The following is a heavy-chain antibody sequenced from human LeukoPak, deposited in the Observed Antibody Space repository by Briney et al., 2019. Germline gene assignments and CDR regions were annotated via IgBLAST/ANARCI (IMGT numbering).Heavy chain of an antibody. D-gene: IGHD3-10*02. J-gene: IGHJ6*04. CDR1: GFSLSSYA. V-gene: IGHV3-48*03. Sequence: GGSLRLSCAASGFSLSSYAMSWVRQAPGKGLEWVSYISSSGSTIYYADSVKGRFTISRDNAKNSLYLQMNSLRAEDTAVYYCAELGITMIGGVWGKGTTVTISS. CDR2: ISSSGSTI. CDR3: AELGITMIGGV.